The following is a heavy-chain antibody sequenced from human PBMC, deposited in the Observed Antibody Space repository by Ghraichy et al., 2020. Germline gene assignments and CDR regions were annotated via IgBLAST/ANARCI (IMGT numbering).Heavy chain of an antibody. CDR2: ISAYNGNT. CDR3: ARGPLFSPDRYYFDY. Sequence: ASVKVSCKASGYTFTSYGISWVRQAPGQGLEWMGWISAYNGNTNYAQKLQGRVTMTTDTSTSTAYMELRSLRSDDTAVYYCARGPLFSPDRYYFDYWGQGTLVTVSS. J-gene: IGHJ4*02. D-gene: IGHD2/OR15-2a*01. V-gene: IGHV1-18*01. CDR1: GYTFTSYG.